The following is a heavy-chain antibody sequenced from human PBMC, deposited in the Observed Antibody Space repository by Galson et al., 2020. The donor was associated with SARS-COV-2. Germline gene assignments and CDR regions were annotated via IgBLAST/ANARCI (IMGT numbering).Heavy chain of an antibody. CDR2: VYPSGTT. V-gene: IGHV4-38-2*02. D-gene: IGHD3-22*01. CDR3: ARQGVNMIVLVTVPGWYFDL. J-gene: IGHJ2*01. Sequence: SETLSLTCTVSGYSVSTTNYWGWVRQPPGRRLEWIGSVYPSGTTYYTPSLKSRVTISVDTSKNQFSLRLDSVTAADTALYYCARQGVNMIVLVTVPGWYFDLGGRGTLVTVSS. CDR1: GYSVSTTNY.